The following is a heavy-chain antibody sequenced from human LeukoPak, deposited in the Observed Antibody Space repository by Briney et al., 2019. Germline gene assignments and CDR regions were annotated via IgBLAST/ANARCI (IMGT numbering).Heavy chain of an antibody. D-gene: IGHD2-2*01. CDR1: GDSISSYY. CDR3: ASTLVPAAEPYYYYGMDV. CDR2: VYASGST. Sequence: PSETLSLTCTVAGDSISSYYWSWIRQPAGKGLEWLGRVYASGSTYYNPSLKSRVTISVDTSKNQFSLKLSSVTAADTAVYYCASTLVPAAEPYYYYGMDVWGQGTTVTVSS. J-gene: IGHJ6*02. V-gene: IGHV4-4*07.